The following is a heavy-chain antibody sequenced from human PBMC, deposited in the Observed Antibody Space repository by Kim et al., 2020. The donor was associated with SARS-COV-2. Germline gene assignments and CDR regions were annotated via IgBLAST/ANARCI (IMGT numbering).Heavy chain of an antibody. CDR3: ARGFYGSGSRRYYGMDV. J-gene: IGHJ6*02. Sequence: ASVKVSCKASGYTFTGYYMHWVRQAPGQGLEWMGWINPNSGGTNYAQKFQGWVTMTRDTSIITAYMELSRLRSDDTAVYYCARGFYGSGSRRYYGMDVWGQGTTVTVSS. CDR2: INPNSGGT. V-gene: IGHV1-2*04. CDR1: GYTFTGYY. D-gene: IGHD3-10*01.